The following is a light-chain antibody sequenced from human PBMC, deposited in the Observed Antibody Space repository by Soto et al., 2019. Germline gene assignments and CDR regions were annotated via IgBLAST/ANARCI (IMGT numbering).Light chain of an antibody. CDR3: QQYTNTNNPWM. V-gene: IGKV3-20*01. CDR2: AAS. Sequence: EIVLTQSPGTLSLSPGERATLSCRASQSVTSSYLAWYQQKPGQAPRLLIYAASSRATGIPDRFSGSGSGTEFTLIISGLQPEDSATYYCQQYTNTNNPWMFGQGTKVEI. J-gene: IGKJ1*01. CDR1: QSVTSSY.